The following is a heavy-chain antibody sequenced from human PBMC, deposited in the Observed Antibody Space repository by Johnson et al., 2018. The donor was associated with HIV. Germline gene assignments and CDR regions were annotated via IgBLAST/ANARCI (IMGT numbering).Heavy chain of an antibody. CDR3: VSSGCQRCAFDI. CDR1: GFTVSSDY. J-gene: IGHJ3*02. Sequence: VQLVESGGGLIQPGGSLRLSCAVSGFTVSSDYMSWVRQAPGKGLEWVSVIYSGGSTYYADSVKGRFTISRDNSKNTLYLQMNSLKAEDTAVYYCVSSGCQRCAFDIWGQGTMVTVSS. CDR2: IYSGGST. D-gene: IGHD6-19*01. V-gene: IGHV3-53*01.